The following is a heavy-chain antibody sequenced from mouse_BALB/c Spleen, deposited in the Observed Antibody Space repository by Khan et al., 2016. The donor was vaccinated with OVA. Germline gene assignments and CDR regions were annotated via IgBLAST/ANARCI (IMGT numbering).Heavy chain of an antibody. V-gene: IGHV1-7*01. D-gene: IGHD1-3*01. CDR2: INPTSGYT. CDR1: GYTFTTYW. J-gene: IGHJ2*01. CDR3: YNDRIDY. Sequence: QVQLKESGAELAKPGASVKMSCKASGYTFTTYWMHWVKQRPGQGLEWMGYINPTSGYTYYNDKFKDRATLSSDKSSSTAYMQLNSLTSEDAAGSYCYNDRIDYWGQGTTLTVSS.